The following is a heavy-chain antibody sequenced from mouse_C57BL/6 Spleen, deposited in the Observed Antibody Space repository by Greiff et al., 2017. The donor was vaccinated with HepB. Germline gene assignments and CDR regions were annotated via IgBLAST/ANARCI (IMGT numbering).Heavy chain of an antibody. J-gene: IGHJ3*01. CDR2: IYPRSGNT. CDR1: GYTFTSYG. CDR3: ARRDYDYDGGTWFAY. Sequence: QVQLQQSGAELARPGASVKLSCKASGYTFTSYGISWVKQRTGQGLEWIGEIYPRSGNTYYNEKFKGKATLTADKSSSTAYMELRSLTSEDSAVYFWARRDYDYDGGTWFAYWGQGTLVTVSA. D-gene: IGHD2-4*01. V-gene: IGHV1-81*01.